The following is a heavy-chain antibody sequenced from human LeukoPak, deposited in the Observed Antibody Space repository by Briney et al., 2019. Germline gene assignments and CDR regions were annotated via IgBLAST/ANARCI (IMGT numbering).Heavy chain of an antibody. CDR1: GFTFSSYG. V-gene: IGHV3-33*01. CDR3: AREPTYSSSWYYFDY. J-gene: IGHJ4*02. Sequence: GRSLRRSCAASGFTFSSYGMHWVRQAPGKGLEWVAVIWYDGSNKYYADSVKGRFTISRDNSKNTLYLQMNSLRAEDTAVYYCAREPTYSSSWYYFDYWGQGTLVTVSS. D-gene: IGHD6-13*01. CDR2: IWYDGSNK.